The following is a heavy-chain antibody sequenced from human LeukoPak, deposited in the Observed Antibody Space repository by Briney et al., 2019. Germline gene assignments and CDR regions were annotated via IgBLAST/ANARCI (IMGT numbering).Heavy chain of an antibody. CDR1: GFTFSSYA. V-gene: IGHV3-23*01. Sequence: GGSLRLSCAASGFTFSSYAMSWVRQAPGKGLEWVSAISGGGSSRYYGDSVKGRFTISRDKSNNTLYLQMNSLRAEDTAVYYCAKDYAYYYGSGIGGFEYWGQGTLVTVSS. D-gene: IGHD3-10*01. CDR3: AKDYAYYYGSGIGGFEY. J-gene: IGHJ4*02. CDR2: ISGGGSSR.